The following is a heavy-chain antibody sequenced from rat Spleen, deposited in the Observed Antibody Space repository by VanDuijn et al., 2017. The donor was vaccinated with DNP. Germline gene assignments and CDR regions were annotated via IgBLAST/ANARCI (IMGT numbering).Heavy chain of an antibody. CDR1: GFTFSNYG. Sequence: EVQLVESGGGLVQPGRSLKLSCAASGFTFSNYGMAWVRQAPKKGLEWVATISISGGNTYYRDSVKGRFTISRDNAKSTLYLQMDSLRSEDTATYYCTTGPYYYDGSLYYAMDPWGQGTSVTVSS. V-gene: IGHV5S13*01. J-gene: IGHJ4*01. CDR3: TTGPYYYDGSLYYAMDP. CDR2: ISISGGNT. D-gene: IGHD1-12*02.